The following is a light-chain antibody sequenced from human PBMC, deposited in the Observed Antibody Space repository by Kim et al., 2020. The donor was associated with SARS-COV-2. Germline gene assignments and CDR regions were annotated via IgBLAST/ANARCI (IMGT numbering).Light chain of an antibody. Sequence: LDPGERATLTGRARQSGSSDVAWYKQKPGQAPRLLSYDAYNRATGIPARFSGSGYGTDFTLTISSLEPEDFAVYYCQQRSNWLTFGGGTKVDIK. V-gene: IGKV3-11*01. J-gene: IGKJ4*01. CDR3: QQRSNWLT. CDR1: QSGSSD. CDR2: DAY.